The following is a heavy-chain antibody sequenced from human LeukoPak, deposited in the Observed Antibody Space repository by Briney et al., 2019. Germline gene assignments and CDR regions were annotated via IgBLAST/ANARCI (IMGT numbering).Heavy chain of an antibody. CDR1: GYTFSSYD. D-gene: IGHD2-2*01. CDR3: ATSIVVVPAASDY. Sequence: ASVRVSCTASGYTFSSYDINWVRQAPGQGLEWMGWMNPNSGTTGYAQKFQGRVTMTRNTSISTAYMQLSSLRSEDTAVYYCATSIVVVPAASDYWGQGTLVTVSS. CDR2: MNPNSGTT. J-gene: IGHJ4*02. V-gene: IGHV1-8*01.